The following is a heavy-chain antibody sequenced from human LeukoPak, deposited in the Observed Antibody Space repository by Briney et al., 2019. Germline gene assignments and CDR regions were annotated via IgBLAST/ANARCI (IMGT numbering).Heavy chain of an antibody. CDR3: AREFPKANWFDP. CDR1: GYTFTAYY. Sequence: ASVKVSCKASGYTFTAYYVHWVRQAPGQGLEWMGWITPNSGGTKYAQKFQGRVTMTRDTSINTAYMELSGLRSDDTAVYYCAREFPKANWFDPWGQGTLVTVSS. CDR2: ITPNSGGT. J-gene: IGHJ5*02. V-gene: IGHV1-2*02.